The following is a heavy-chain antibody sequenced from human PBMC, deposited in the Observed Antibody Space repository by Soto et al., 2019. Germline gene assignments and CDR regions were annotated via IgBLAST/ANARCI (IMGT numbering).Heavy chain of an antibody. D-gene: IGHD6-19*01. J-gene: IGHJ4*02. V-gene: IGHV3-33*01. CDR1: GFTFSSYG. CDR2: IWYDGSNK. Sequence: QVQLVESGGGVVQPGRSLRLSCAASGFTFSSYGMHWVRQAPGKGLEWVAVIWYDGSNKYYADSVKGRFTISRDNSKNTLNLQMNSLRAEDTAVYYCARDRGIAVAGAFDYWGQGTLVTVSS. CDR3: ARDRGIAVAGAFDY.